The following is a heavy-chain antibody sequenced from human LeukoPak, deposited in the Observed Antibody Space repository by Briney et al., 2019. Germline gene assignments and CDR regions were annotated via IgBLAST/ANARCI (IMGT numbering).Heavy chain of an antibody. V-gene: IGHV3-48*03. J-gene: IGHJ4*02. CDR2: ISSSGSTI. CDR1: GFAFSTYR. D-gene: IGHD3-22*01. Sequence: GGSLRLSCAASGFAFSTYRMNWVRQAPGKGLEWVSYISSSGSTIYYADSVKGRFTISRDNAKNSLYLQMSSLRAEDTAVYYCARDYYDSSGYYGWGQGTLVTVSS. CDR3: ARDYYDSSGYYG.